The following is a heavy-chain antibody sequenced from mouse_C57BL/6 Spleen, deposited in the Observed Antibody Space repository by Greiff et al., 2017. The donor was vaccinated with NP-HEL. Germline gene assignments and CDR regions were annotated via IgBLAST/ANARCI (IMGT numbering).Heavy chain of an antibody. CDR2: IDPSDSYT. CDR1: GYTFTSYW. J-gene: IGHJ2*01. Sequence: QVQLKQPGAELVKPGASVKLSCKASGYTFTSYWMQWVKQRPGQGLEWIGEIDPSDSYTNYNQKFKGKATLTVDTSSSTAYMQLSSLTSEDSAVYYCAKEGGTGTDYWGQGTTLTVSS. CDR3: AKEGGTGTDY. D-gene: IGHD4-1*01. V-gene: IGHV1-50*01.